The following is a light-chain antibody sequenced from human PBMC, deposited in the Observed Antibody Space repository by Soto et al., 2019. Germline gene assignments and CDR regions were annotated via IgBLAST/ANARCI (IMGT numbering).Light chain of an antibody. Sequence: QSVLTQPASVSGSIGQSITISCTGTSSDVGSYNLVSWYQQHPGKAPKLMIYEGTKRPSGASNRFSGSKSGNTASLTISGLRAGDGFVYSCCSNAGSSYVFGIGTKVTAL. CDR3: CSNAGSSYV. V-gene: IGLV2-23*01. J-gene: IGLJ1*01. CDR2: EGT. CDR1: SSDVGSYNL.